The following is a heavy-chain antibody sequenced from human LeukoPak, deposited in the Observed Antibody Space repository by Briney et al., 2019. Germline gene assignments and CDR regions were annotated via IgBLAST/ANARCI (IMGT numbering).Heavy chain of an antibody. CDR1: GGSLSSDDFY. Sequence: SQTLSLTCTVSGGSLSSDDFYWSWIRQPAGKGLEWIGRVYTSGSANYNPSLKSRVTISVDTSENQFSLRLSSVTAADTAVYYCARAKYYYGSGSPYYFDYWGQGTLVTVSS. J-gene: IGHJ4*02. CDR3: ARAKYYYGSGSPYYFDY. D-gene: IGHD3-10*01. CDR2: VYTSGSA. V-gene: IGHV4-61*02.